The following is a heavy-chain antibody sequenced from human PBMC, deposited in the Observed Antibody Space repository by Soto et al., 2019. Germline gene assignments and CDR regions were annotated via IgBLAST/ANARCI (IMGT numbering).Heavy chain of an antibody. Sequence: PEETLSXTCTVSSDSISSYYWICIRQSPGKGLEWIGYTDYSGNTNYNPSLKSRVTISGDTSKNQFSLRLSSVTAADTAVYYCARAVGDPLYYLYDWSQGTLVSVSS. J-gene: IGHJ4*02. CDR1: SDSISSYY. CDR3: ARAVGDPLYYLYD. CDR2: TDYSGNT. D-gene: IGHD6-19*01. V-gene: IGHV4-59*08.